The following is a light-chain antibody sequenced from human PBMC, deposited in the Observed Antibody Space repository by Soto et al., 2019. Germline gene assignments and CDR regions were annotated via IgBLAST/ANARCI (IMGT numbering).Light chain of an antibody. CDR3: QHYYSDPPWT. Sequence: DIVLTQSPDSLAVSLGERPTINCRSSQSVLYSCNNKNYLGWYQQKPGQAPKLLIYWASTRESGVPDRFSRSGSGTDFSLTISSLQAEDVAVYYCQHYYSDPPWTFGQGTKVEIK. CDR2: WAS. J-gene: IGKJ1*01. V-gene: IGKV4-1*01. CDR1: QSVLYSCNNKNY.